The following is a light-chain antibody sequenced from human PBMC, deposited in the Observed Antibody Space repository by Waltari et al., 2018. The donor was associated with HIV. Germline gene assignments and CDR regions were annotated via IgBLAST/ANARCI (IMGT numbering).Light chain of an antibody. Sequence: SYELTQPPSVSVSPGQTARITCSGDSLPKQKAYWYQQKQGQAPVLVIYQATERPSGIPERFSGARSGTTVTLTISVVQAEDEASYYCQSTHSRGTYVVFGGGTKLTVL. CDR2: QAT. CDR1: SLPKQK. CDR3: QSTHSRGTYVV. J-gene: IGLJ2*01. V-gene: IGLV3-25*03.